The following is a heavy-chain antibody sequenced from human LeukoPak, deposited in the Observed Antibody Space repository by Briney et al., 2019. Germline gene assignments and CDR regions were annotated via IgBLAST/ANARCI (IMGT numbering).Heavy chain of an antibody. CDR1: GGSISSYY. D-gene: IGHD6-19*01. J-gene: IGHJ3*02. CDR3: ASGASSGWYGEDDAFDI. CDR2: IYTSGST. V-gene: IGHV4-4*07. Sequence: SETLSLTCTVSGGSISSYYWSWIRQPAGKGLEWIGRIYTSGSTNYNPSLKSRVTMSVDTSKNQFSLKLSSVTAADTAVYYCASGASSGWYGEDDAFDIWGQGTMVTVSS.